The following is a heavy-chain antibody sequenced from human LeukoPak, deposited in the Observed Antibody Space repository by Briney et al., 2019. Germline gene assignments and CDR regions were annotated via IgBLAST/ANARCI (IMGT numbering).Heavy chain of an antibody. CDR1: GFTFSSYG. V-gene: IGHV3-30*03. Sequence: GGSLRLSCAASGFTFSSYGMHWVRQAPGKGLEWVAVISYDGSNKYYADSVKGRFTISRDNSKNTLYLQMNSLRAEDTAVYYCARAGTSLPNFDYWGQGTLVTVSS. J-gene: IGHJ4*02. CDR2: ISYDGSNK. D-gene: IGHD6-6*01. CDR3: ARAGTSLPNFDY.